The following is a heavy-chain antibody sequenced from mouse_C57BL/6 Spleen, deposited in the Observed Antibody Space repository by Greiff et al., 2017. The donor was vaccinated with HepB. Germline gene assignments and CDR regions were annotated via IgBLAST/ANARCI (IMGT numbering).Heavy chain of an antibody. J-gene: IGHJ2*01. V-gene: IGHV1-82*01. CDR1: GYAFSSSW. CDR2: IYPGDGDT. CDR3: ARNGGTVVPFDY. Sequence: LQESGPELVKPGASVKISCKASGYAFSSSWMNWVKQRPGKGLEWIGRIYPGDGDTNYNGKFKGKATLTADKSSSTAYMQLSSLTSEDSAVYICARNGGTVVPFDYWGQGTTLTVSS. D-gene: IGHD1-1*01.